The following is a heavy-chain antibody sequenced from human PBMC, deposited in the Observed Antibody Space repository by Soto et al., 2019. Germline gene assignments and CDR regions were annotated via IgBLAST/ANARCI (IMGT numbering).Heavy chain of an antibody. V-gene: IGHV3-48*03. CDR1: GFTFSSYE. CDR2: VTSGGSTI. Sequence: EVQLVESGGGLVQPGGSLRLSCAASGFTFSSYEMNWVRQAPGKGLEWVSFVTSGGSTISYADSVKGRFTISRDNAKNSLYLQMNSLRAEDTAIYYCARAGHGNNPPYAFDIWGQGTMVTVSS. J-gene: IGHJ3*02. CDR3: ARAGHGNNPPYAFDI. D-gene: IGHD1-1*01.